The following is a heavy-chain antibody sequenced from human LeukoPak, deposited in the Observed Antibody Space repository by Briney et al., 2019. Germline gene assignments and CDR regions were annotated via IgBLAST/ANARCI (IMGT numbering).Heavy chain of an antibody. CDR3: ARDLTIAASPYFYYGMDV. CDR2: IYGGGST. J-gene: IGHJ6*02. CDR1: GFTVSDNY. Sequence: GGSLRLSCAASGFTVSDNYMSWVRQAPGKGLEWVSVIYGGGSTYYADSVKGRFTISRDNSNNTVYLRMNSLRAEDTAVYYCARDLTIAASPYFYYGMDVWGQGTTVTVSS. D-gene: IGHD6-13*01. V-gene: IGHV3-53*01.